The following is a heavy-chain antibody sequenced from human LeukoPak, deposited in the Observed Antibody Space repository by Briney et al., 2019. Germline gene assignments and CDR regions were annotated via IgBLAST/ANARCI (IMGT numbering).Heavy chain of an antibody. CDR3: AKGAAARPSFEVRYYYMDV. CDR2: IGTAGDT. V-gene: IGHV3-13*01. Sequence: GGSLRLSCAASGFTFSSYDMHWVRQATGKGLEWVSAIGTAGDTYYPGSVKGRFTISRDNSKNTLYLQMNSLRAEDTAVYYCAKGAAARPSFEVRYYYMDVWGKGTTVTVSS. D-gene: IGHD6-6*01. J-gene: IGHJ6*03. CDR1: GFTFSSYD.